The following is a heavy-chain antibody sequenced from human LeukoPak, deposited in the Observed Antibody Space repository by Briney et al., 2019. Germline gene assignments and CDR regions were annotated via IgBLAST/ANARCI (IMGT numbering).Heavy chain of an antibody. CDR1: GGSISSSSYY. D-gene: IGHD6-13*01. CDR2: TYYSGST. V-gene: IGHV4-39*01. J-gene: IGHJ6*02. CDR3: ATHGQGSSWYGNYYYYGMDV. Sequence: ASETLSLTRTVSGGSISSSSYYWGWIRQPPGKGLEWIGSTYYSGSTYYNPSLKSRVTISVDTSKNQFSLKLSSVTAADTAVYYCATHGQGSSWYGNYYYYGMDVWGQGTTVTVSS.